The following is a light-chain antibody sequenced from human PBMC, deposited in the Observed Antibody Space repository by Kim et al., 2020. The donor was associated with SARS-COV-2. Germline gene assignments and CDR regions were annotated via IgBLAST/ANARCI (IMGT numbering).Light chain of an antibody. Sequence: SYELTRPPSVSVSPGQTARITCSGDALPKQYAYWYQQKPGQAPVLVIYKDSERPSGIPERFSGSSSGTTVTLTISGVQAEDEADYYCQSADSSGTYREVFGGGTQLTVL. CDR1: ALPKQY. CDR2: KDS. J-gene: IGLJ3*02. CDR3: QSADSSGTYREV. V-gene: IGLV3-25*03.